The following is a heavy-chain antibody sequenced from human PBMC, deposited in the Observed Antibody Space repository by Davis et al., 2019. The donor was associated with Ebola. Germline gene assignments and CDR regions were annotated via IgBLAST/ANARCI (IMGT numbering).Heavy chain of an antibody. CDR1: GYTFTSYG. CDR2: MNPNSDNT. V-gene: IGHV1-8*02. J-gene: IGHJ4*02. D-gene: IGHD6-13*01. Sequence: ASVKISCKASGYTFTSYGIHWVRQATGQGLEWLGWMNPNSDNTGYVQMFQGRVTMTRDTSISTAYMELRSLRSDDTAVYYCARDRIAAAFDYWGQGTLVTVSS. CDR3: ARDRIAAAFDY.